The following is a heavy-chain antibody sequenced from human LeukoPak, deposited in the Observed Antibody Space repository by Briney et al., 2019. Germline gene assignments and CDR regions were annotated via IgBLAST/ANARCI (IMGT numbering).Heavy chain of an antibody. CDR2: LYGGGGA. CDR3: AKDNSGYDWRYYFDY. J-gene: IGHJ4*02. V-gene: IGHV3-66*01. CDR1: GFSVNTNY. D-gene: IGHD5-12*01. Sequence: GGSLRLSCAASGFSVNTNYMTWVRQAPGKGLEWVSVLYGGGGAYYADSVKDRFTISRDNSKNTLYLQMNSLRAEDTAVYYCAKDNSGYDWRYYFDYWGQGTLVTVSS.